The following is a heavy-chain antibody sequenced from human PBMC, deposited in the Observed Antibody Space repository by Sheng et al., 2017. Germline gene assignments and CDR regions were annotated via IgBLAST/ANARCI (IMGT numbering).Heavy chain of an antibody. J-gene: IGHJ4*02. CDR3: ARGVWGRGIDY. D-gene: IGHD3-16*01. V-gene: IGHV4-34*01. CDR1: GGSFSGYY. Sequence: QVQLQQWGAGLLKPSETLSLTCAVYGGSFSGYYWSWIRQPPGKGLEWIGEINHSGSTNYNPSLKSRVTISVDTSKNQFSLKLSSVTAADTAVYYCARGVWGRGIDYWGQGTLVTVSS. CDR2: INHSGST.